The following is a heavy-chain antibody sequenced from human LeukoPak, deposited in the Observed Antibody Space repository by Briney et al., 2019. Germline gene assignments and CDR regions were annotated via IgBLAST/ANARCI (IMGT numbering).Heavy chain of an antibody. Sequence: ASVKVSCKASGYTFTGYYMHWVRQAPGQGLEWMGWINPNSGGTNYAQKFQGRVTMTRDTSISTAYMELSRLRSDDTAVYYCVRVVEYSYGSAWGYYYYYMDVWGKGTTVTISS. CDR1: GYTFTGYY. CDR2: INPNSGGT. J-gene: IGHJ6*03. V-gene: IGHV1-2*02. D-gene: IGHD5-18*01. CDR3: VRVVEYSYGSAWGYYYYYMDV.